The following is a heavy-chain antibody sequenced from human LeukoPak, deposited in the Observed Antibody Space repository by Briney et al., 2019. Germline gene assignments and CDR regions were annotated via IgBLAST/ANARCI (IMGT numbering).Heavy chain of an antibody. D-gene: IGHD2-15*01. V-gene: IGHV1-69*05. CDR2: IIPIFGTA. J-gene: IGHJ4*02. CDR3: ARDGYCSGGSCYSAL. Sequence: SVKVSCKASGGTFSSYAISWVRQAPGQGLEWMGGIIPIFGTANYAQKFQGRVTITTDESASTAYMELSSLRSEDTAVYYCARDGYCSGGSCYSALWAQGTLVTVSS. CDR1: GGTFSSYA.